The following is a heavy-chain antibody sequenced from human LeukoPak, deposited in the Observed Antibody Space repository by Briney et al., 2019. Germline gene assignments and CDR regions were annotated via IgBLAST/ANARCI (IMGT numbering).Heavy chain of an antibody. CDR1: GFTFSSYA. CDR2: ISYDGSNK. Sequence: PGGSLRLSCAASGFTFSSYAMHWVRQAPGKGLEWVAVISYDGSNKYYADSVKGRFTISRDNSKSTLYLQMNSLRAEDTAVYYCARDGRYFYYYYGMDVWGQGTTVTVSS. V-gene: IGHV3-30-3*01. CDR3: ARDGRYFYYYYGMDV. J-gene: IGHJ6*02. D-gene: IGHD1-1*01.